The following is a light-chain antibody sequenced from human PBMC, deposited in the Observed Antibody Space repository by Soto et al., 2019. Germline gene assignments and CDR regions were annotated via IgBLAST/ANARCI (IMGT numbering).Light chain of an antibody. CDR1: QSVSSN. V-gene: IGKV3-15*01. J-gene: IGKJ4*01. CDR2: GAS. Sequence: EIVMTQSPATLSVSPGERATLSCRASQSVSSNFAGYQQKPGQAPRLLIYGASTRATGIPARFSGSGSGTEFTLTISSLQAEDFAVYYCQQYNNGPPLTFGGGTKVEIK. CDR3: QQYNNGPPLT.